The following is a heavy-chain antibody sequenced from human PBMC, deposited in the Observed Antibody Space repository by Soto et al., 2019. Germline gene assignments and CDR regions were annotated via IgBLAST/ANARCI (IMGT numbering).Heavy chain of an antibody. D-gene: IGHD3-10*01. J-gene: IGHJ5*02. CDR1: GFTFSSYS. V-gene: IGHV3-21*01. CDR2: ISSSSSYI. Sequence: EVQLVESGGGLVKPGGSLRLSCAASGFTFSSYSMNWVRQAPGKGLEWVSSISSSSSYIYYADSVKGRFTISRDNAKNSLYLQMNSLRAEDTAVYYCARAGSGSSSFDPWGQGTLVTVSS. CDR3: ARAGSGSSSFDP.